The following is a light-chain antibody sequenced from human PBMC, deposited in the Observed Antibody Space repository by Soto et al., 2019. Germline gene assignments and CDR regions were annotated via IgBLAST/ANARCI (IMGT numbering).Light chain of an antibody. CDR1: SSDVGNYKY. CDR3: FSYTSIGTYV. CDR2: EVS. Sequence: QSALTQPASVSGSPGQSITISCTGTSSDVGNYKYVSWYQQHPGKAPKLMIYEVSNRPSGASNRFSGSKSGNTASLTISGLQAEDETDYYCFSYTSIGTYVFGTGTKVTVL. V-gene: IGLV2-14*01. J-gene: IGLJ1*01.